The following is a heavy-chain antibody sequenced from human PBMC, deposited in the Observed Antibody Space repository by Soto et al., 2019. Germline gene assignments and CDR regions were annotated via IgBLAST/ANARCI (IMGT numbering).Heavy chain of an antibody. CDR2: IIPIFGPT. J-gene: IGHJ4*02. CDR3: ARASLDDKAMVTHSCDY. V-gene: IGHV1-69*01. Sequence: QVQLVKSGAAVKKPGSSVKVSCKASGGTFSSYAIRWMRQAPGKGLEWMEGIIPIFGPTNDPQKFQGRVTITADESTRTADMALSSLRSEDTAVYYCARASLDDKAMVTHSCDYWGQGTLGTVSS. D-gene: IGHD5-18*01. CDR1: GGTFSSYA.